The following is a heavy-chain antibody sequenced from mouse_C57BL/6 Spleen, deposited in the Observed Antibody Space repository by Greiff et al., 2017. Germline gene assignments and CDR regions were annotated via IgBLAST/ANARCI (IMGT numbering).Heavy chain of an antibody. D-gene: IGHD2-1*01. CDR2: INPSSGYT. Sequence: VQLQQSGAELAKPGASVKLSCKASGYTFTSYWMHWVKQRPGQGLEWIGYINPSSGYTKYNQKFKVKATLTADKSSSTAYMQLSSLTYEDSAVYYCAKYGNYEWYFDVWGTGTTVTVSS. CDR1: GYTFTSYW. CDR3: AKYGNYEWYFDV. J-gene: IGHJ1*03. V-gene: IGHV1-7*01.